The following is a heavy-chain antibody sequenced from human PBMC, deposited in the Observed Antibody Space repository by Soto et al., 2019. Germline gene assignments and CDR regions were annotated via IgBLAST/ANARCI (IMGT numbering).Heavy chain of an antibody. Sequence: SVKVSCKASGGTFSSYAISWVRQAPGQGLEWMGGIIPIFGTANYAQKFQGRVTITADESTSAAYMELSSLRSEDTAVYYCARGRIAARFAGYFDYWGQGTLVTVSS. D-gene: IGHD6-6*01. CDR2: IIPIFGTA. CDR1: GGTFSSYA. V-gene: IGHV1-69*13. CDR3: ARGRIAARFAGYFDY. J-gene: IGHJ4*02.